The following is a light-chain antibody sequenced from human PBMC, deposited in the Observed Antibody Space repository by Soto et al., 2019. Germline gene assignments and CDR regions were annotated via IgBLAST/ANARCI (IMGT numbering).Light chain of an antibody. Sequence: EIVLTQSPGTLSLSLGETATLSCRACQSVSSSYLAWYQQKPGQAPRLLIYGASSRATGIPDRFSGSGSGTDFTLTISRLEPEDFAVYYCQQYGSSRTFGGGTKVDSK. CDR1: QSVSSSY. CDR3: QQYGSSRT. J-gene: IGKJ4*01. V-gene: IGKV3-20*01. CDR2: GAS.